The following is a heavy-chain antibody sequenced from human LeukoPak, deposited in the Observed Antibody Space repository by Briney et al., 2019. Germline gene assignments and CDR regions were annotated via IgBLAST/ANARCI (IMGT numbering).Heavy chain of an antibody. J-gene: IGHJ5*02. CDR3: AKGSGCYGGKDGWFDP. CDR1: GYTFTGYY. D-gene: IGHD3-3*01. Sequence: GASVKVSCKASGYTFTGYYMHWVRQAPGQGLEWMGWINPNSGGTNYAQKFQGWVTMTRDTSISTAYMELSRLRSDDTAVYYCAKGSGCYGGKDGWFDPWGQGTLVTVSS. CDR2: INPNSGGT. V-gene: IGHV1-2*04.